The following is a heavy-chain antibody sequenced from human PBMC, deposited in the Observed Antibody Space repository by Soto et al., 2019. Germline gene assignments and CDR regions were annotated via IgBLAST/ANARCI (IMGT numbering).Heavy chain of an antibody. J-gene: IGHJ4*02. V-gene: IGHV3-23*01. CDR1: GVTFSSYA. Sequence: PGGSLRLSCASSGVTFSSYAMSWVRQAPGKGLEWVSAISGSGGSTYYADSVKGRFTISRDNSKNTLYLQMNSLRAEDTAVYYCAKLPTYYDSSGYYYWGQGTLVTVSS. CDR3: AKLPTYYDSSGYYY. CDR2: ISGSGGST. D-gene: IGHD3-22*01.